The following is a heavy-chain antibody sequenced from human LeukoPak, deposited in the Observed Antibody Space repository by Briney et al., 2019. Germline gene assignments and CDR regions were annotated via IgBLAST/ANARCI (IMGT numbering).Heavy chain of an antibody. CDR1: GFTFGDYA. CDR3: ARDPMAVTDNLDY. D-gene: IGHD6-19*01. Sequence: GGSLRLSCTASGFTFGDYALSWVRQAPGKGLGWVGFIRSKAYGGTTEYAASVKGRFTISRDDSKSIAYLQMNSLKTEDTAVYYCARDPMAVTDNLDYWGQGTLVTVSS. J-gene: IGHJ4*02. CDR2: IRSKAYGGTT. V-gene: IGHV3-49*04.